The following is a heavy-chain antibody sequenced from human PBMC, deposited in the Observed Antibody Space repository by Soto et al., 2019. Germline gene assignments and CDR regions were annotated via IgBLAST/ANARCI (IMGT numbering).Heavy chain of an antibody. D-gene: IGHD2-21*02. CDR1: GFTFSSYG. CDR3: ARGYGGNSLFDY. J-gene: IGHJ4*02. V-gene: IGHV3-33*01. CDR2: IWYDGSNK. Sequence: QVQLVESGGGVVQPGRSLRLSCAASGFTFSSYGMHWVRQAPGKGLEWVAVIWYDGSNKYYADSVKGRFTISRDNSKNTLYLQMNSLRAEDTAVYYCARGYGGNSLFDYWGQGTLVTVSS.